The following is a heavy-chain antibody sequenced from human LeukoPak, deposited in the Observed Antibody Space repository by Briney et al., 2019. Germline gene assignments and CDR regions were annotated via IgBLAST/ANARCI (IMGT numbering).Heavy chain of an antibody. CDR1: GFTFSSFW. Sequence: GGSLRLSCAASGFTFSSFWMNWVRQAPGKGLEWVSAISGSGGSTYYADSVKGRFTISRDNSKNTLYLQMNSLRAEDTAVYYCAKDPHKYYYDSSGYYYYFDYWGQGTLVTVSS. J-gene: IGHJ4*02. D-gene: IGHD3-22*01. CDR2: ISGSGGST. CDR3: AKDPHKYYYDSSGYYYYFDY. V-gene: IGHV3-23*01.